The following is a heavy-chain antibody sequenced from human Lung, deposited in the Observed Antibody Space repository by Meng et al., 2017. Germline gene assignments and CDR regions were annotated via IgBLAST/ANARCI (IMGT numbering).Heavy chain of an antibody. V-gene: IGHV3-21*01. CDR1: GFTFRSYS. CDR2: ISSSST. CDR3: ARGRVVVAATPSDY. Sequence: EVQLVEAGGGRVKPGGSLRLSCAASGFTFRSYSMNWVRQAPGKGLEWVSSISSSSTYADSVKGRFTISRDNAKNSLYLQMNSLRAEDTAVYYCARGRVVVAATPSDYWGQGTLVTVSS. J-gene: IGHJ4*02. D-gene: IGHD2-15*01.